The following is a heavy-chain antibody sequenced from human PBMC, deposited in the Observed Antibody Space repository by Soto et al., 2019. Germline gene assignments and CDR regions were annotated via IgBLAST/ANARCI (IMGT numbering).Heavy chain of an antibody. CDR2: ISNGGDT. CDR3: AREPRYCSGGSCPITGDAFDI. J-gene: IGHJ3*02. D-gene: IGHD2-15*01. CDR1: GLIVSSTY. Sequence: EVQLVESGGGLVQPGGSLRLSCAASGLIVSSTYMSWVRQAPGKGLEWVSVISNGGDTHYADSVKGRFSLSRDISNNTLHLQMSSLRVEDTAVYYCAREPRYCSGGSCPITGDAFDIWGQGTMVTVSS. V-gene: IGHV3-66*01.